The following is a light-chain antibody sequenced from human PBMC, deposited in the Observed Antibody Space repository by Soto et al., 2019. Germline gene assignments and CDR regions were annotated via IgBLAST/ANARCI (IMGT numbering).Light chain of an antibody. J-gene: IGLJ2*01. CDR3: AAWDDSLSAVV. Sequence: QSVLTQPPSASGTPGQRVTISCSGSSSNIGSNYVYWYQQLPGTAPKLLIYRNNQRPSGVPDRFSGSKSGTSASLAISGLRSEDEADYYCAAWDDSLSAVVFGGVTKLTVL. CDR1: SSNIGSNY. CDR2: RNN. V-gene: IGLV1-47*01.